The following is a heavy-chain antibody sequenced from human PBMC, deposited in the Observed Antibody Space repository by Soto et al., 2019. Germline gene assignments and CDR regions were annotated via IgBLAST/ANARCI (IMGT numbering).Heavy chain of an antibody. Sequence: VQLVESGGGLVKPGGTLRLSCAASGFVFSDYYMTWIRQAPGKALEWVSDISSGGPVSNFADSVRGRFTISRNNTNNSLYLQMNNVIAEDTAIYYCARRLTGRTTGDWFDPRGQGTLVTVSA. CDR2: ISSGGPVS. CDR3: ARRLTGRTTGDWFDP. D-gene: IGHD1-1*01. J-gene: IGHJ5*02. V-gene: IGHV3-11*01. CDR1: GFVFSDYY.